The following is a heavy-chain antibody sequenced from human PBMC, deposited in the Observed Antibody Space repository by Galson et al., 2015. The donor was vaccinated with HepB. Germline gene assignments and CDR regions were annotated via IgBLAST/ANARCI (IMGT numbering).Heavy chain of an antibody. D-gene: IGHD3-3*01. CDR2: LYWNDDK. CDR3: ARYDFWSGYNDLYYFDY. CDR1: GFSLSTSGVG. V-gene: IGHV2-5*01. J-gene: IGHJ4*02. Sequence: PALVKPTQTLTLTCTFSGFSLSTSGVGVGWIRQPPGKALEWLALLYWNDDKRYSPSLKSRLTITKDTSKNQVVLTMTNMDPVDTATYYCARYDFWSGYNDLYYFDYWGQGTLVTVSS.